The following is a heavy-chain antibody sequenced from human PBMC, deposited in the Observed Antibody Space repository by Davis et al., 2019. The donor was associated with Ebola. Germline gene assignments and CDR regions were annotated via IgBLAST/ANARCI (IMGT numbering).Heavy chain of an antibody. Sequence: AASVKVSCKVSGYTLTELSMHWVRQAPGKGLEWMGGFDPEDGETIYAQKFQGRVTMTEDTSTDTAYMELSSLRSEDTAVYYCARDGRGSQLRSFDYWGQETLVTVSS. CDR1: GYTLTELS. D-gene: IGHD3-3*01. J-gene: IGHJ4*02. CDR2: FDPEDGET. V-gene: IGHV1-24*01. CDR3: ARDGRGSQLRSFDY.